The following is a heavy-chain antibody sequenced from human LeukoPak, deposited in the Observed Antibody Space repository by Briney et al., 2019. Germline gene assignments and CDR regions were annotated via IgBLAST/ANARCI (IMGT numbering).Heavy chain of an antibody. CDR2: TYPDDSHT. D-gene: IGHD3-10*01. V-gene: IGHV5-51*01. Sequence: GESLKISCKGSGYSFTSYWIGWVRQMPGKGREWMGITYPDDSHTRYSPPFQGQVTMSVDKSISTAYLQWSSLKASDTAMYYCARPGVPYASGSYYFDYWGQGTLVTVSS. CDR3: ARPGVPYASGSYYFDY. J-gene: IGHJ4*02. CDR1: GYSFTSYW.